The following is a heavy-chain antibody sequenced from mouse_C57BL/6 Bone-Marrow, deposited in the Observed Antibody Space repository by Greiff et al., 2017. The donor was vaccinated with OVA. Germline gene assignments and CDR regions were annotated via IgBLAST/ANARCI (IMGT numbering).Heavy chain of an antibody. V-gene: IGHV3-3*01. CDR2: TFYSGIT. D-gene: IGHD1-1*01. CDR1: GFSINSDCY. J-gene: IGHJ2*01. Sequence: EVKLLESGPSLVRPSPTLSLSCTATGFSINSDCYWIWIRQFPGNKLEYIGYTFYSGITYYNPSLESRTYITRDTSKNQFSLKLSSVTTEDTATYYCAILYYYGSSPEYWGQGTTLTVSS. CDR3: AILYYYGSSPEY.